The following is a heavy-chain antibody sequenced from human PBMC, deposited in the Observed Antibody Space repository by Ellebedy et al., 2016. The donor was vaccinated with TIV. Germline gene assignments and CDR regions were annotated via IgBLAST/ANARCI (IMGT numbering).Heavy chain of an antibody. J-gene: IGHJ6*02. V-gene: IGHV3-21*01. CDR3: ARDQSGDHYGMDV. CDR1: GFTFSTYS. D-gene: IGHD3-10*01. CDR2: ITSSSSYI. Sequence: GESLKISCAAPGFTFSTYSMNWVRQAPGKGLEWVSSITSSSSYIYYADSMKGRFTISRDNAKNSLYLQMNSLRAEDTAVYYCARDQSGDHYGMDVWGQGTTVTVSS.